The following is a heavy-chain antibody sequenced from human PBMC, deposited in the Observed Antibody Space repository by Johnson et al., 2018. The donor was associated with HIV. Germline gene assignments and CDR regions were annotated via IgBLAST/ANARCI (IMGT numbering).Heavy chain of an antibody. V-gene: IGHV3-30*04. D-gene: IGHD5-18*01. CDR1: GFTFSSYA. CDR3: ARGPGYNDGWGAFDI. J-gene: IGHJ3*02. CDR2: ISYDGSNK. Sequence: QVQLVESGGGLVQPGGSLRLSCAASGFTFSSYAMHWVRQAPGKGLEWVAVISYDGSNKYYADSVKGRFTISRDNSKNTLYLQMNSLRPEDTAVFYCARGPGYNDGWGAFDIWGQGTVVTVSS.